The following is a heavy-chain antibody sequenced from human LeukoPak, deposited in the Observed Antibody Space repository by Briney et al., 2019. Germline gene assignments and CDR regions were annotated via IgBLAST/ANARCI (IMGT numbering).Heavy chain of an antibody. D-gene: IGHD3-10*01. V-gene: IGHV6-1*01. CDR1: GDSVSSNSVA. CDR3: ARGSRSAGSGSYYDFDY. CDR2: TYYRSKWYN. J-gene: IGHJ4*02. Sequence: SQTLSLTCAISGDSVSSNSVAWNWIRQSPSRGLEWLGRTYYRSKWYNDYAVSVKSRVTINPDTSKNQFSLQLNSVTPEDTAVYYCARGSRSAGSGSYYDFDYWGQGTLVTVSS.